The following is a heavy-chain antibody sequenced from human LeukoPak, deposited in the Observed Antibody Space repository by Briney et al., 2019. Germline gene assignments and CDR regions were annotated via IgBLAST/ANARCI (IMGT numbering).Heavy chain of an antibody. CDR3: ARRVTMVRGVSTAMFDP. J-gene: IGHJ5*02. Sequence: SETLSLTCTVSGGSISNDYWSWIRRPPGKGLEWIGYIYYSGSTNYNPSLKSRVTISVDTSKNQFSLKLSSVTAADTAVYYCARRVTMVRGVSTAMFDPWGQGTLVTVSS. CDR1: GGSISNDY. CDR2: IYYSGST. V-gene: IGHV4-59*08. D-gene: IGHD3-10*01.